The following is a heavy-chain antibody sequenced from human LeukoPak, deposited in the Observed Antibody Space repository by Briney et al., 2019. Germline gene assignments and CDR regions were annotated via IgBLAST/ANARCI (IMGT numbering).Heavy chain of an antibody. CDR1: GGTFSSYV. J-gene: IGHJ6*02. CDR2: IIPIFGTA. Sequence: ASVKVSCKASGGTFSSYVISWVRQAPGQGLEWMGGIIPIFGTANYAQKFQGRVTITADESTSTAYMELSSLRSEDTAVYYCARDLEVVAATYLGYYYGMDVWGQGTTVTVSS. D-gene: IGHD2-15*01. V-gene: IGHV1-69*13. CDR3: ARDLEVVAATYLGYYYGMDV.